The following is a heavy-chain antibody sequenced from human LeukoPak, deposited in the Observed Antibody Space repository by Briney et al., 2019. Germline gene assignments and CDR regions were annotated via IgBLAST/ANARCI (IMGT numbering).Heavy chain of an antibody. V-gene: IGHV3-74*01. CDR3: ARSTDSWTNYYGMDV. CDR1: GFTFSSYW. D-gene: IGHD3/OR15-3a*01. Sequence: GGSLRLSCAASGFTFSSYWMHWVRQAPGKGLVWVSRINSDETRTNFADSVKGRFTISRDNAKNTPYLQMNSLRAEDTAVYYCARSTDSWTNYYGMDVWGQGTTVTVSS. J-gene: IGHJ6*02. CDR2: INSDETRT.